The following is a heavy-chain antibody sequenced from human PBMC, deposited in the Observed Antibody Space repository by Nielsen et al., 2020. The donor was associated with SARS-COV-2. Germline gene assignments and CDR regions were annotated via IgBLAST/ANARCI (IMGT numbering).Heavy chain of an antibody. CDR3: ARDRRSGGYGHIDC. J-gene: IGHJ4*02. Sequence: ASVKVSCKTSGYAFSSYYVHWVRQAPGQGLEWMRIIDPSGGGTSHAQKLQGRVTMTKDTSTSTVYMELSSLRSEDTAVYYCARDRRSGGYGHIDCWGQGTLVTVSS. CDR2: IDPSGGGT. CDR1: GYAFSSYY. D-gene: IGHD5-12*01. V-gene: IGHV1-46*04.